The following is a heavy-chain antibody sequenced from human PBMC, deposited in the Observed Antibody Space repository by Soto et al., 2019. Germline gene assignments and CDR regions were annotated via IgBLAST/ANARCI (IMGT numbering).Heavy chain of an antibody. Sequence: LRLSCAASGFTFSNYAMTWVRQAPGKGLEWVSVISGSGGGTYYADSVKGRFTISRDNSKNTLYLQMNSLRAEDTAVYYCAKDLLVVAGTSAFDIWGQGTMVTVSS. CDR2: ISGSGGGT. J-gene: IGHJ3*02. D-gene: IGHD6-19*01. CDR1: GFTFSNYA. V-gene: IGHV3-23*01. CDR3: AKDLLVVAGTSAFDI.